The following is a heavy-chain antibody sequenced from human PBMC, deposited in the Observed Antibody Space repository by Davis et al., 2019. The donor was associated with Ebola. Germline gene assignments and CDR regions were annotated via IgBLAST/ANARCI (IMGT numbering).Heavy chain of an antibody. D-gene: IGHD4-17*01. CDR3: ARDLPYFGDNSVRYYYYYNVDV. CDR2: INPYSGNT. V-gene: IGHV1-18*01. J-gene: IGHJ6*02. CDR1: GYTFTTSG. Sequence: ASVKVSCKASGYTFTTSGISWVRQAPGQGLEWMGWINPYSGNTNYAQKFQGRVTMTTDTYTSTAYMELRSLRSDDTAVYYCARDLPYFGDNSVRYYYYYNVDVWGQGTTVTVSS.